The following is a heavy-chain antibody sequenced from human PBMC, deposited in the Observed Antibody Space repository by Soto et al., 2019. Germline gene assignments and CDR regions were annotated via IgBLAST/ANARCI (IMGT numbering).Heavy chain of an antibody. D-gene: IGHD1-26*01. CDR1: GYSFSDYF. Sequence: QVRLVQSGAEVKKSGASVKVSCKPSGYSFSDYFIQWVRQAPGQGLEWVAWINPKTAATNYAKKFQGRVSLTWDTSSTTAYMELTRLRPDDTAVYYCARIKWGLNYYNGMDVWGQGTTVIVSS. CDR2: INPKTAAT. CDR3: ARIKWGLNYYNGMDV. V-gene: IGHV1-2*02. J-gene: IGHJ6*02.